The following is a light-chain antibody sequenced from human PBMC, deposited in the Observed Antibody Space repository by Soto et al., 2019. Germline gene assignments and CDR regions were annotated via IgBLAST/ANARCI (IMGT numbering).Light chain of an antibody. CDR3: LQDYNYPRT. Sequence: AIQMTQSPSSLSASVGDRVTITCRASQGIRNDLGWYQQKPGRAPKLLIYAASSLQSGVPSRFSGSGSGTDFTLTISSLQPEDFATDYCLQDYNYPRTFGQGTKVDIK. V-gene: IGKV1-6*01. CDR2: AAS. CDR1: QGIRND. J-gene: IGKJ1*01.